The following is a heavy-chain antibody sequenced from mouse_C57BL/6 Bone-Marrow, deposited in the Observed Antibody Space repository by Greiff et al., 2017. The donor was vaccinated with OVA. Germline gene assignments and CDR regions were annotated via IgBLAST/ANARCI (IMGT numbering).Heavy chain of an antibody. D-gene: IGHD1-1*01. CDR1: GYTFTEYT. V-gene: IGHV1-62-2*01. J-gene: IGHJ1*03. CDR3: ARHGLAGGSSLWYFDV. Sequence: VQVVESGAELVKPGASVKLSCKASGYTFTEYTIHWVKQRSGQGLEWIGRFYPGSGSIKYNEKFKDKATLTADKSSSTVYMELSRLTSEDSAVYFCARHGLAGGSSLWYFDVWGTGTTVTVSS. CDR2: FYPGSGSI.